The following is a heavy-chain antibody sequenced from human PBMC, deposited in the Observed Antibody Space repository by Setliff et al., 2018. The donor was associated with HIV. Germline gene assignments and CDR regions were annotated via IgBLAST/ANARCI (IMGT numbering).Heavy chain of an antibody. CDR3: ARHAIVDTAGRGFDY. CDR2: IYYSGST. D-gene: IGHD5-18*01. V-gene: IGHV4-39*01. Sequence: KPSETLSLTCTVSGGSIRSSSFYWGWIRQPPGKGLEWIGSIYYSGSTYYNSSLKSRVTISVDTSKNQFSLKLSSVTATDTAVYYCARHAIVDTAGRGFDYWGQGTLVTVSS. CDR1: GGSIRSSSFY. J-gene: IGHJ4*02.